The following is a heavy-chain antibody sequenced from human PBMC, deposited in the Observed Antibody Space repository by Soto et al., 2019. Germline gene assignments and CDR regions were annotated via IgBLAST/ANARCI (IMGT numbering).Heavy chain of an antibody. J-gene: IGHJ4*02. D-gene: IGHD2-15*01. CDR3: AAAYCSGGSCDFDY. Sequence: QMQLVQSGPEVKKPGTSVKVSCKASGFTFTSSAVQWVRQARGQRLEWIGWIVVGSGNTNYAQKFQERVTITRDMSTSTAYMELSSLRSEDTAVYYCAAAYCSGGSCDFDYWGQGTLVTVSS. V-gene: IGHV1-58*01. CDR2: IVVGSGNT. CDR1: GFTFTSSA.